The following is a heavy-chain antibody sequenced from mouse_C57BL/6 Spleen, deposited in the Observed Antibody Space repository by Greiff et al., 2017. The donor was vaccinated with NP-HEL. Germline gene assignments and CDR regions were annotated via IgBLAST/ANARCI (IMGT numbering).Heavy chain of an antibody. CDR3: ARGGGGGPDGY. CDR2: IDPSDSYT. V-gene: IGHV1-59*01. CDR1: GYTFTSYW. D-gene: IGHD3-3*01. J-gene: IGHJ2*01. Sequence: QVQLQQPGAELVRPGTSVKLSCKASGYTFTSYWMHWVKQRPGQGLEWIGVIDPSDSYTNYNQKFKGKATLTVDTSSSTAYMQLSSLTSGDSAVYYCARGGGGGPDGYWGQGTTLTVSS.